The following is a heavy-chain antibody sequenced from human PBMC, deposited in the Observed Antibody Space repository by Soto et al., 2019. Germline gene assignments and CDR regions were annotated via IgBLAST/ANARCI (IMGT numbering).Heavy chain of an antibody. Sequence: QVQLVESGGGVVQPGRSLRLSCAASGFTFSSYGMHWVRQAPGKGLEWVAVIWYDGSNKYYADSVKGRFTISRDNSKNTLDLQMNSLRAEDTAVYYCARERGIMITFGGVTYFDYWGQGTLVTVSS. CDR1: GFTFSSYG. V-gene: IGHV3-33*01. CDR3: ARERGIMITFGGVTYFDY. CDR2: IWYDGSNK. D-gene: IGHD3-16*01. J-gene: IGHJ4*02.